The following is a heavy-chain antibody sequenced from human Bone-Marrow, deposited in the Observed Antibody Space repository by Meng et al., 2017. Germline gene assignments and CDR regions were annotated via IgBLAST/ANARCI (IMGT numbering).Heavy chain of an antibody. D-gene: IGHD5-12*01. CDR3: ARAKRIYSGYGWWFDP. CDR2: INHSGST. Sequence: QGQLQQWGAGLLKPPETLSLTCAVYGGSFSGYYWSWIRQPPGKGLEWIGEINHSGSTNYNPSLKSRVTISVDTSKNQFSLKLSSVTAADTAVYYCARAKRIYSGYGWWFDPWGQGTLVTVSS. J-gene: IGHJ5*02. V-gene: IGHV4-34*01. CDR1: GGSFSGYY.